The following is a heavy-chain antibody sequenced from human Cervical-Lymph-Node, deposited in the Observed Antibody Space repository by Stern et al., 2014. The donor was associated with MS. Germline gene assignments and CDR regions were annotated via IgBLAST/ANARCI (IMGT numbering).Heavy chain of an antibody. CDR3: TKRPGRDQQYWYFDL. Sequence: EVQLVESGGGLVQPGGSLRLSCSAAGFTFSHFPMHWVRLAPGKGPLYVSGITANGDNTYYADSVKGRFTISRDNSKNTLYLQMSSLRVEDSGLYFCTKRPGRDQQYWYFDLWGRGTLVTVSS. CDR1: GFTFSHFP. J-gene: IGHJ2*01. V-gene: IGHV3-64D*06. CDR2: ITANGDNT. D-gene: IGHD1-14*01.